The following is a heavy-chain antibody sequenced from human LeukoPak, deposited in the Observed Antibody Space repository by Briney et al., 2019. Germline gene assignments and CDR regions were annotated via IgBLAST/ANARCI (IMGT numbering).Heavy chain of an antibody. Sequence: ASVKVSCKASGGTFSSYAISWVQQAPGQGLEWMGGIIPIFGTANYAQKFQGRVTITADESTSTAYMELSSLRSEDTAVYYCASPIDYGDYFSPPGYWGQGTLVTVSS. D-gene: IGHD4-17*01. J-gene: IGHJ4*02. CDR1: GGTFSSYA. V-gene: IGHV1-69*13. CDR2: IIPIFGTA. CDR3: ASPIDYGDYFSPPGY.